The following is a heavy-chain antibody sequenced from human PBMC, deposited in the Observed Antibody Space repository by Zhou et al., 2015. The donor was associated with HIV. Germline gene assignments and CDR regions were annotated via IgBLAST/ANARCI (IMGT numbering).Heavy chain of an antibody. J-gene: IGHJ4*02. D-gene: IGHD3-22*01. CDR3: ARDPYDSSGYYLPYYFQY. CDR1: GGTFRNHG. V-gene: IGHV1-69*06. CDR2: IVPFFGTA. Sequence: QVQLVQSGAEVKKPGSSVKVSCKASGGTFRNHGISWVRQAPGQGLEWMGGIVPFFGTANYAQKFQGRVTITADKSTGTVYRELSSLRSEDTAVYYCARDPYDSSGYYLPYYFQYWGQGTLVTVSS.